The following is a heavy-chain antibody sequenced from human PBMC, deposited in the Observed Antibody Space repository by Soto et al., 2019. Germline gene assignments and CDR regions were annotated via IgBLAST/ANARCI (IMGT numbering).Heavy chain of an antibody. CDR2: IYGTGNT. D-gene: IGHD6-13*01. Sequence: PQLQESGPGLVKPSETLSLSCTVSGGSITSSFYWGWIRQPPGKGLEWIGSIYGTGNTYYNPSLKGRVTISADTSKNQFSLNLISVTAADTAVYYCRSSSRYSTDVWGQGATVTVSS. CDR3: RSSSRYSTDV. J-gene: IGHJ6*02. CDR1: GGSITSSFY. V-gene: IGHV4-39*01.